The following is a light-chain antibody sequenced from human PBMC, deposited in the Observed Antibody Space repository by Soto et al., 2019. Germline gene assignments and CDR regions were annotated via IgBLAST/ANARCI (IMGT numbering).Light chain of an antibody. Sequence: DIQMTQSPSTLSASVGDRVNLTCRASQRISTWLAWYQQKPGKTPKVLISDASNSATGVPSRLSGSGSGTEFTLSISSLQPDDFAVYYCQQYNDWWTFGQGTKVDIK. CDR3: QQYNDWWT. CDR2: DAS. J-gene: IGKJ1*01. V-gene: IGKV1-5*01. CDR1: QRISTW.